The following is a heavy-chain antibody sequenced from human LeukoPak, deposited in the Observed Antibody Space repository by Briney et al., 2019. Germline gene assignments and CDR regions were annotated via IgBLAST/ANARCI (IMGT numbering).Heavy chain of an antibody. J-gene: IGHJ4*02. CDR1: GFTFNSYA. D-gene: IGHD2-15*01. CDR3: GKTTVGYSSGRYPGWPVDY. Sequence: GGSLRLSCAASGFTFNSYAMYWVRQAPGKGLEWISGIFGSGGSPYYADSVKGRFTISRDNFQNTVYLQLGSLRVEDTAVYYCGKTTVGYSSGRYPGWPVDYWGQEALVTVSS. V-gene: IGHV3-23*01. CDR2: IFGSGGSP.